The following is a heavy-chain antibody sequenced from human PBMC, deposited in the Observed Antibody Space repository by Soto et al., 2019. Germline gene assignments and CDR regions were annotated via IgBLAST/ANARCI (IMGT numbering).Heavy chain of an antibody. V-gene: IGHV1-69*19. D-gene: IGHD3-10*01. CDR1: GGTFHTYA. Sequence: QVQLVQSGAEMKKPGSSVKVSCPSSGGTFHTYAMHWVRQAPGHGPEWMGDISPMFGAANYAPKFQGRVTITADESTGTSYMQLSSLTSEDTALYFCAREVQVHTPAFVYWGQGTLVTVSS. J-gene: IGHJ4*02. CDR2: ISPMFGAA. CDR3: AREVQVHTPAFVY.